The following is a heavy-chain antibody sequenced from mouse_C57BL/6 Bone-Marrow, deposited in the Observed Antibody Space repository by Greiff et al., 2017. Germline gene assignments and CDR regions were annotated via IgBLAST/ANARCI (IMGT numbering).Heavy chain of an antibody. Sequence: VKVVESGAELARPGASVKLSCKASGYTFTSYGISWVKQRTGQGLEWIGEIYPRSGNTYYNEKFKGKATLTADKSSSTAYMELRSLTSEDSAVYFCARCYYGSSHYWGQGTTLTVSS. CDR3: ARCYYGSSHY. CDR2: IYPRSGNT. CDR1: GYTFTSYG. D-gene: IGHD1-1*01. J-gene: IGHJ2*01. V-gene: IGHV1-81*01.